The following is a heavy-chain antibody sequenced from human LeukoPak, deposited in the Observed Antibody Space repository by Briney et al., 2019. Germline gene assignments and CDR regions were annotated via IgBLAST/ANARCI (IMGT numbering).Heavy chain of an antibody. V-gene: IGHV1-2*02. J-gene: IGHJ4*02. CDR3: ARAPRGGYFNRVVDY. CDR2: INPNSGGT. D-gene: IGHD1-26*01. Sequence: GASVKVSRKASGYTFTGYYMHWVRQAPGQGLEWMGWINPNSGGTNYAQKLQGRVTMTRDTSISTAYMELSRLRSDDTAVYYCARAPRGGYFNRVVDYWGQGTLVTVSS. CDR1: GYTFTGYY.